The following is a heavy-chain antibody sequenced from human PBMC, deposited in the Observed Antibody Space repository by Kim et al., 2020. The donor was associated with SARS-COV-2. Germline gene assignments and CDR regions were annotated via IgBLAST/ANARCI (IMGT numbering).Heavy chain of an antibody. V-gene: IGHV3-20*04. D-gene: IGHD1-26*01. CDR3: ARWGGRKPGSYYDDY. J-gene: IGHJ4*02. Sequence: GGSLRLSCAASGFTFDDYGMSWVRQAPGKGLEWVSGINWNGGSTGYADSVKGRFTISRDNAKNSLYLQMNSLRAEDTALYYCARWGGRKPGSYYDDYWGQGTLVTVSS. CDR1: GFTFDDYG. CDR2: INWNGGST.